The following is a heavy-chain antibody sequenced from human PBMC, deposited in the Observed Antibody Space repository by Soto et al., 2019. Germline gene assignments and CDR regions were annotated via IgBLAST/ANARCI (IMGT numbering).Heavy chain of an antibody. V-gene: IGHV1-18*01. CDR2: ISGYNGNT. CDR1: GYTFTSYG. CDR3: AREGPAPYYYYGMDV. J-gene: IGHJ6*02. Sequence: QVQLVQSGAEVKKPGASVKVSCKASGYTFTSYGISWVRQAPGQGLEWMGWISGYNGNTNYARNLQGRVTMTTDTSTSTAYMELRSLRSHDTAVYYCAREGPAPYYYYGMDVWGQGSTVTVSS.